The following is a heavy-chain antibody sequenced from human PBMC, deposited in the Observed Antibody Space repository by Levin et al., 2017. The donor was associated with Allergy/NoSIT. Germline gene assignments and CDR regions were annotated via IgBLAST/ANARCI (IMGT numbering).Heavy chain of an antibody. V-gene: IGHV4-59*01. D-gene: IGHD6-6*01. CDR3: ARGYREYSSSSWNYYYYYMDV. CDR1: GGFISSYY. CDR2: IYYSAST. Sequence: SETLSLTCTVSGGFISSYYWSWIRQPPGKGLEWIGYIYYSASTNYTPSLKRLVTISVDTSKNQFSLKLSSVTAPDTAMYYCARGYREYSSSSWNYYYYYMDVWGKGTTVTVSS. J-gene: IGHJ6*03.